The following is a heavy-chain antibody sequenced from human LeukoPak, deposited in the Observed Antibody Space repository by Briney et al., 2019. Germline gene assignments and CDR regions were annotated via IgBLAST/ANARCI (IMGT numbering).Heavy chain of an antibody. D-gene: IGHD3-10*01. Sequence: PGGSLRLSCAASGFTFSNYWMSWVRQAPGKGLEWVANIKQDGSEKYYVDSVKGRFTISRDNAKNSLYLQMNSLRAEDTAVYYCATDLIHYYGSGAETWGQGTLVTVSS. CDR1: GFTFSNYW. V-gene: IGHV3-7*01. CDR2: IKQDGSEK. J-gene: IGHJ5*02. CDR3: ATDLIHYYGSGAET.